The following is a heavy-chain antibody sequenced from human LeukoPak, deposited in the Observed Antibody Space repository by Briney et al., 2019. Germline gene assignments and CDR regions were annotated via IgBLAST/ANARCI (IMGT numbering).Heavy chain of an antibody. V-gene: IGHV3-30*03. CDR2: ISYDGKTE. CDR1: GFIFSTHG. D-gene: IGHD5-12*01. Sequence: GGSLRLSCGASGFIFSTHGMHWVRQAPGKGLEWVAVISYDGKTEYYADSVRGRFTISRDNSKNTVYLQMNSLRADDTAVYYCARNIGYEALDMWGQGTMVTV. CDR3: ARNIGYEALDM. J-gene: IGHJ3*02.